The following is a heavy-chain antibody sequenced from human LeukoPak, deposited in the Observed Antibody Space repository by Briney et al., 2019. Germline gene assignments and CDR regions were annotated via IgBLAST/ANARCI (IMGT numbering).Heavy chain of an antibody. J-gene: IGHJ3*02. V-gene: IGHV4-34*01. CDR1: GGSFSGYY. CDR2: INHSGST. Sequence: SETLSLTCAVCGGSFSGYYWSWIRQPPGKGLEWIGEINHSGSTNYNPSLKSRVTISVDTSKNQFSLKLSSVTAADTAVYYCARPRIGQLRSAFDIWGQGTMVTVSS. D-gene: IGHD2-2*01. CDR3: ARPRIGQLRSAFDI.